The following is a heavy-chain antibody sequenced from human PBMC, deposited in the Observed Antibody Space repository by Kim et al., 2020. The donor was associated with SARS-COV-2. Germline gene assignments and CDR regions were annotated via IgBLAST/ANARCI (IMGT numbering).Heavy chain of an antibody. Sequence: GGSLRLSCAASGFTFSSYAMNWVRQAPGKGLEWVSAISGSGGRTYYADSVKGRFTISRDNSKNTLYLQMNSLRAEDTAVYYCAKPHYYDRSGYYHALLFFDYWGQGTLVTVSS. CDR3: AKPHYYDRSGYYHALLFFDY. J-gene: IGHJ4*02. CDR2: ISGSGGRT. D-gene: IGHD3-22*01. CDR1: GFTFSSYA. V-gene: IGHV3-23*01.